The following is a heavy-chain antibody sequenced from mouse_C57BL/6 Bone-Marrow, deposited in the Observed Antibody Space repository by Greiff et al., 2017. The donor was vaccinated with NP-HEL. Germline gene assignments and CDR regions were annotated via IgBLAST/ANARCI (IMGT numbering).Heavy chain of an antibody. CDR2: IYPGDGDT. J-gene: IGHJ2*01. CDR1: GYAFSSYW. D-gene: IGHD3-2*02. CDR3: ARRGDSSGSFFDY. V-gene: IGHV1-80*01. Sequence: VQLQQSGAELVKPGASVKISCKASGYAFSSYWMNWVKQRPGKGLEWIGQIYPGDGDTNYNGKFKGKATLTADKSSSTAYMQLSSLTSEDSAVYFCARRGDSSGSFFDYWGQGTTLAVSS.